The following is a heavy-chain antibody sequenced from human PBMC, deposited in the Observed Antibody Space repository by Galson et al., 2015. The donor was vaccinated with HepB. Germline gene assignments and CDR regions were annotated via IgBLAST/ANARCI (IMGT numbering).Heavy chain of an antibody. Sequence: SLRLSCAASGFTFSDYYMSWIRKAPGKGLECVSYISSSGRVSYADSVKGRFTISRDNAKNSLYLQINSLRAEDTAMYYCARVQGTKTVTDYYGMDVWGQGTTVTVSS. D-gene: IGHD4-17*01. V-gene: IGHV3-11*01. CDR2: ISSSGRV. CDR3: ARVQGTKTVTDYYGMDV. J-gene: IGHJ6*02. CDR1: GFTFSDYY.